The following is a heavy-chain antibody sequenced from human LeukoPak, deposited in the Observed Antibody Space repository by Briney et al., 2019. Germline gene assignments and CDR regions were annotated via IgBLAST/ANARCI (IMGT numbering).Heavy chain of an antibody. J-gene: IGHJ4*02. Sequence: GASVKVSCKASGGTFSSYAISWVRQAPGQGLEWMGGIIPIFGTANYAQKFQGRVTMTEDTSTDTAYMELSSLRSEDTAVYFCATDRHSSGWYAYWGQGTLVTVSS. CDR3: ATDRHSSGWYAY. D-gene: IGHD6-19*01. V-gene: IGHV1-69*06. CDR1: GGTFSSYA. CDR2: IIPIFGTA.